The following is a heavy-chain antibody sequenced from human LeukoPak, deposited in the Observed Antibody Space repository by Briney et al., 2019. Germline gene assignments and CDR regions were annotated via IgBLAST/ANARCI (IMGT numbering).Heavy chain of an antibody. CDR3: ARGHRGYSGYNDY. Sequence: PSETLSLTCTVSGGSISSYYWSWIRQPPGKGLEWIEYIYYSGSTNYNPSLKSRVTISVDTSKNQFSLKLSSVTAADTAVYYCARGHRGYSGYNDYWGQGTLVTVSS. CDR1: GGSISSYY. V-gene: IGHV4-59*01. J-gene: IGHJ4*02. D-gene: IGHD5-12*01. CDR2: IYYSGST.